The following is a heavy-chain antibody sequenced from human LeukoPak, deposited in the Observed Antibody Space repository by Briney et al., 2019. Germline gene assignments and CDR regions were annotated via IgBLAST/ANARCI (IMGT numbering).Heavy chain of an antibody. V-gene: IGHV3-48*03. CDR1: GFTFSSYE. CDR2: ISSSGSTI. CDR3: KGTYCSSTSCYIDY. Sequence: PGGSLRLSCAASGFTFSSYEMNWVRQAPGKGLEWVSYISSSGSTIYYADSVKGRFTISRDNAKNSLYLQMNSLRAEDTAVYYCKGTYCSSTSCYIDYWGQGTLVTVSS. D-gene: IGHD2-2*01. J-gene: IGHJ4*02.